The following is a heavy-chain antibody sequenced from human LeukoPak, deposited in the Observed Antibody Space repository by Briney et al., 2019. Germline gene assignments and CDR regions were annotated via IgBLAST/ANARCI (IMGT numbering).Heavy chain of an antibody. J-gene: IGHJ1*01. V-gene: IGHV3-21*04. CDR3: ARQDRYRYYYDSSGHISH. Sequence: GGSLRLSCAASRFTFSSYSMNWVRQAPGKGLEWVSSISSSGSYIYYADSVKGRFTISRDNAKNSLYLQMNSLRAEDTAVYYCARQDRYRYYYDSSGHISHWGQGTLVTVSS. D-gene: IGHD3-22*01. CDR2: ISSSGSYI. CDR1: RFTFSSYS.